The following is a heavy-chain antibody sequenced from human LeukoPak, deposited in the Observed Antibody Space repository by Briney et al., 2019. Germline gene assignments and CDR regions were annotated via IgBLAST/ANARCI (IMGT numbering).Heavy chain of an antibody. Sequence: PSETLSLTCTVSGGSISSGSYYWSWIRQPAGEGLEWIGRIYTSGSTNYNPSLKSRVTISVDTSKNQFSLKLSSVTAADTAVYYCARAAGLTPFDYWGQGTLVTVSS. V-gene: IGHV4-61*02. CDR3: ARAAGLTPFDY. D-gene: IGHD4-23*01. CDR1: GGSISSGSYY. J-gene: IGHJ4*02. CDR2: IYTSGST.